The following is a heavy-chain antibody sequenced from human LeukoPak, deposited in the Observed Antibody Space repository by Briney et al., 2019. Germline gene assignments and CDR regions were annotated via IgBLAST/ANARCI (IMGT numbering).Heavy chain of an antibody. V-gene: IGHV4-34*01. CDR1: GGSFSGYY. J-gene: IGHJ4*02. CDR2: INHSGST. CDR3: ARESSVTATY. D-gene: IGHD2-15*01. Sequence: SETLSLTCAAYGGSFSGYYWSWIRQPPGKGLEWIGEINHSGSTNYNPSLKSRVTISVDTSKNQFSLKLSSVTAADTAVYYCARESSVTATYWGQGTLVIVSS.